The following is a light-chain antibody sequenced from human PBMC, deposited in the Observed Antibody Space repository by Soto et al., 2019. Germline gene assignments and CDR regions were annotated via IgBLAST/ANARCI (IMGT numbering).Light chain of an antibody. CDR2: GAS. Sequence: EIVLTQSPGTLSLSPGERATLSCRASQSVSSSYLAWYQQKPGQAPRLLIYGASSRATGIPDRFSGSGSGTDFTLTISRLEPEDFAVYYCQQYGISPPFTFGGGIKVEIK. CDR1: QSVSSSY. V-gene: IGKV3-20*01. J-gene: IGKJ4*01. CDR3: QQYGISPPFT.